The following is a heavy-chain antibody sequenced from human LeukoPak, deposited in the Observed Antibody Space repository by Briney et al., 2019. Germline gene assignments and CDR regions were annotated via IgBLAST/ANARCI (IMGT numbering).Heavy chain of an antibody. J-gene: IGHJ4*02. V-gene: IGHV1-24*01. Sequence: ASVKVSCKVSGYTLTELSMHWVRQAPGKGLEWMGGFDPEDGETIYAQKFQGRVTMTEDTSTDTAYMELSSLRSEDTAVYYCARDSGWYANFDYWGQGTLVTVSS. D-gene: IGHD6-19*01. CDR1: GYTLTELS. CDR2: FDPEDGET. CDR3: ARDSGWYANFDY.